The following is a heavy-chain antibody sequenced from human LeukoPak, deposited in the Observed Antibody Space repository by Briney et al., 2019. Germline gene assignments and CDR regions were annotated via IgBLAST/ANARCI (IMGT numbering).Heavy chain of an antibody. CDR3: ARVPRWYVIDY. CDR1: GFTFSSYE. CDR2: ISSSGSNI. J-gene: IGHJ4*02. V-gene: IGHV3-48*03. D-gene: IGHD4-23*01. Sequence: GGSLRLSCAASGFTFSSYEMKWVRQAPGKGLEWVSYISSSGSNIYYADSVKGRFTISRDNAKNSLYLQMNSLRAEDTAVYYCARVPRWYVIDYWGQGTLVTVSS.